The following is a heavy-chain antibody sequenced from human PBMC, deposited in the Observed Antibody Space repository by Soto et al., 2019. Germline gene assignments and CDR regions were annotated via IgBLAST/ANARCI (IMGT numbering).Heavy chain of an antibody. CDR1: GFTFSSYV. CDR2: ISGSGDRI. D-gene: IGHD3-3*01. CDR3: AKGGGISYDYFMDV. Sequence: GGSLRLSCADSGFTFSSYVMTWVRQAPGRGLEWVSSISGSGDRINYAESVRGRFIISRENSQNTLYLQMVSLTVEDTAVYYCAKGGGISYDYFMDVWGKGTTVTVSS. J-gene: IGHJ6*04. V-gene: IGHV3-23*01.